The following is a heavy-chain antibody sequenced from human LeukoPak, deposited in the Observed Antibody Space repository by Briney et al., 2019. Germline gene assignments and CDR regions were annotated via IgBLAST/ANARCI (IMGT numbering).Heavy chain of an antibody. J-gene: IGHJ4*02. Sequence: GGSLRLSCAASGFTFRTYAMNWVRQAPGKGLEWVAVISDDGSNKYYAESVKRQFTISRDNSKNTLYLQMNSLRAEDTAVYYCAKDRALIDYWGQGTLVTVSS. CDR3: AKDRALIDY. D-gene: IGHD3-16*02. CDR2: ISDDGSNK. V-gene: IGHV3-30*04. CDR1: GFTFRTYA.